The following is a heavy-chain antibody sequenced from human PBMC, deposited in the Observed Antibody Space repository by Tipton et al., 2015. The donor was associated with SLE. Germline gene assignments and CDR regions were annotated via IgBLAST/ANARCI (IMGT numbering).Heavy chain of an antibody. CDR1: GYSISTGYY. J-gene: IGHJ5*02. D-gene: IGHD5-24*01. CDR2: IYHTGTT. V-gene: IGHV4-38-2*01. Sequence: GLVKPSETLSLTCSVSGYSISTGYYWGWIRQPPGKGLEWIATIYHTGTTYYNPSLQSRVTISLDTSNNLFSLRLSSVTAADTAIYYCARSFEMGSIHTWGQGTLVTVSS. CDR3: ARSFEMGSIHT.